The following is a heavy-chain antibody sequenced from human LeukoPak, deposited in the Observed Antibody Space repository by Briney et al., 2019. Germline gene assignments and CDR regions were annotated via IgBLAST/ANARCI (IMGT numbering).Heavy chain of an antibody. Sequence: SETLSLTCAVSGGSISSNNWWSWVRQPPGKGLEWIGEIFHSGSTNYNPSLKSRVTMSVDMSKDQFSLRLSSVTAADTAVYYCARGTAGFDFWGQGTLVTVSS. CDR1: GGSISSNNW. V-gene: IGHV4-4*02. CDR3: ARGTAGFDF. CDR2: IFHSGST. J-gene: IGHJ4*02. D-gene: IGHD6-19*01.